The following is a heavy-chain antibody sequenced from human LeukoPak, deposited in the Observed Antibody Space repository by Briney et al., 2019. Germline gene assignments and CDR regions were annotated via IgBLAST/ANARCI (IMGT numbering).Heavy chain of an antibody. CDR3: AREGQWLGEMDF. CDR1: RGSIQSHF. J-gene: IGHJ4*02. Sequence: SETLSLTCAVSRGSIQSHFWSWVRQPAGEGLEWIGRVFDSGNTDYNPSLNGRVTLSVDTSKNEFSLTLTSVTAADTAVYYCAREGQWLGEMDFWGPGILVTVSS. D-gene: IGHD6-19*01. CDR2: VFDSGNT. V-gene: IGHV4-4*07.